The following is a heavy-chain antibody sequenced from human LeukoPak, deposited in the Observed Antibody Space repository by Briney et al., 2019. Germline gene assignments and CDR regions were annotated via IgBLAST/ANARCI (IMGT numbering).Heavy chain of an antibody. CDR2: ISPGGGTT. CDR1: GFAFGSEA. V-gene: IGHV3-23*01. D-gene: IGHD4-17*01. J-gene: IGHJ3*02. Sequence: PGGSLRLSCAVSGFAFGSEAMSWVRQSPARGLEWVASISPGGGTTYYADYVKGRFTISRDNSNNSLFVQMNSLRVEDTAVYYCAKDLVYGDHSDAFDIWGQGTMVTVSS. CDR3: AKDLVYGDHSDAFDI.